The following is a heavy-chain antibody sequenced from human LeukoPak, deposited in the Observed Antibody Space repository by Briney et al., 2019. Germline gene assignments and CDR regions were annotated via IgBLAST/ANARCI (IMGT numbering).Heavy chain of an antibody. CDR1: GFSFNYYD. V-gene: IGHV3-21*01. J-gene: IGHJ5*02. Sequence: GGSLRLSCAGSGFSFNYYDMNWVRQAPGKGLEWVSSISPKSGFICYSDSVRGRFTISRDNAENSLYLQMNSLRAEDTAVYYCARADCSSSTCYLRRSWFDPWGQGTLVTVSS. D-gene: IGHD2-2*01. CDR3: ARADCSSSTCYLRRSWFDP. CDR2: ISPKSGFI.